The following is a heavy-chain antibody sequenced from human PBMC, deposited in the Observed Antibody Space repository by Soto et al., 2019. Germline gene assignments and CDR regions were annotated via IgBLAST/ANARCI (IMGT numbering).Heavy chain of an antibody. CDR3: APWLVGPDAFDI. V-gene: IGHV1-24*01. J-gene: IGHJ3*02. Sequence: ASVKVSCKVSGYTLTELSMHWVRQAPGKGLEWMGGFDPEDGETIYAQKFQGRVTMTEDTSTDTAYMELSSLRSEDTAVYYCAPWLVGPDAFDIWGQGTMVTVSS. CDR1: GYTLTELS. D-gene: IGHD6-19*01. CDR2: FDPEDGET.